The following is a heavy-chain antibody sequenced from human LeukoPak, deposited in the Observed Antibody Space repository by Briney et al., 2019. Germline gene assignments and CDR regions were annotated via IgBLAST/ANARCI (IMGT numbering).Heavy chain of an antibody. J-gene: IGHJ5*02. CDR3: ARDTCDGVTCYNWFDP. V-gene: IGHV1-2*02. CDR1: GYSFNDYY. CDR2: INRNRGGT. Sequence: GASVKVSCKASGYSFNDYYIHWARQAPGQGLEWMGWINRNRGGTSYAQKFQGRVTMTRDTSITTAYMELSSLRSDDTAMYYCARDTCDGVTCYNWFDPWGQGTLVTVSS. D-gene: IGHD4-17*01.